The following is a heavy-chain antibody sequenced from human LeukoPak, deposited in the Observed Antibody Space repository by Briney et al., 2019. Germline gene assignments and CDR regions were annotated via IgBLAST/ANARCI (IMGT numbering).Heavy chain of an antibody. CDR2: MNPNSGNT. Sequence: ASVKVSCKASGYTFTSYDINWVRQATGQGLGWMGWMNPNSGNTGYAQKFQGRVTMTRNTSISTAYMELSSLRSEDTAVYYCARGRRYSGSYSLGYWGQGTLVTVSS. CDR1: GYTFTSYD. V-gene: IGHV1-8*01. D-gene: IGHD1-26*01. J-gene: IGHJ4*02. CDR3: ARGRRYSGSYSLGY.